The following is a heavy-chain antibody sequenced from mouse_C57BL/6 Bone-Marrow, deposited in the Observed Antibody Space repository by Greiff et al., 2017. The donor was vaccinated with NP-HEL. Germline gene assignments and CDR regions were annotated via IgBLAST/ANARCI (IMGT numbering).Heavy chain of an antibody. CDR2: IYPRSGNT. Sequence: QVQLQQSGAELARPGASVKLSCKASGYTFTSYGISWVKQRTGQGLEWIGEIYPRSGNTYYNEKFKGKATLTADKSSSTAYMELRRLTSEDSAVYCCARGLLLRYMYYFDYWGQGTTLTVSS. J-gene: IGHJ2*01. V-gene: IGHV1-81*01. CDR1: GYTFTSYG. D-gene: IGHD1-1*01. CDR3: ARGLLLRYMYYFDY.